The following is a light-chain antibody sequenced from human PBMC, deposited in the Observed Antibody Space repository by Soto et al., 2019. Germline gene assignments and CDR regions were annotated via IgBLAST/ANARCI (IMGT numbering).Light chain of an antibody. V-gene: IGKV1-5*01. CDR2: DAS. CDR3: QQYNSYSGA. Sequence: DIQITQSHSTLSASVGDRVTITCRAIQSISSWLAWYQQKPGKAPKLLIYDASSLESGVPSRFSGSGSGTEFTLTISTLQPDDFASYYCQQYNSYSGAFGQGTKVDI. J-gene: IGKJ1*01. CDR1: QSISSW.